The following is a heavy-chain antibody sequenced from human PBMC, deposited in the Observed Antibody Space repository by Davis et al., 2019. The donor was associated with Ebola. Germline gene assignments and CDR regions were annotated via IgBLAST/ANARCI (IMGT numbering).Heavy chain of an antibody. V-gene: IGHV3-74*01. D-gene: IGHD3-16*01. CDR1: GFTFTRYW. CDR3: VRDGSTWFGYFQH. Sequence: HTAGSLTLSCAASGFTFTRYWMYWVRQAPGKGLEWVSRITTDGSTTTYADSVKGRFTISRDNANNTLYLQMNGLRAEDTAVYYCVRDGSTWFGYFQHWGRGTPVTVSS. CDR2: ITTDGSTT. J-gene: IGHJ1*01.